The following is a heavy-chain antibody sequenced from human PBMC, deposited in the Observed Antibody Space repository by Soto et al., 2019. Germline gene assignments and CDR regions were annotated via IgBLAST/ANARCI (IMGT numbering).Heavy chain of an antibody. CDR1: GGSISSGDYY. CDR2: IYYSGST. Sequence: QVQLQESGPGLVKPSQTLSLTCTVSGGSISSGDYYWSWIRQPPGKGLEWIGYIYYSGSTYYNPSLKSRVTISVDTSKNQFSLKLSSVTAADTAVYYCARDRFVGSSLTRTNYYGMDVWGQGTTVTVSS. D-gene: IGHD6-13*01. V-gene: IGHV4-30-4*01. J-gene: IGHJ6*02. CDR3: ARDRFVGSSLTRTNYYGMDV.